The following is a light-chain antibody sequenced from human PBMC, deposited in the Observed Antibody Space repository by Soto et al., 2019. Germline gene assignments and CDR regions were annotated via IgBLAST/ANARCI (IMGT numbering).Light chain of an antibody. J-gene: IGKJ4*01. Sequence: EIVMTQSPATLSVSPGERATLSCRASQRVSSNLAWYQQKPGQAPRLLIYGASTRATGIPARFSGSGSGTECTLTISSLQSQDFAVYYCQQYNNWPEGITFGGGNKVEIK. CDR2: GAS. CDR3: QQYNNWPEGIT. CDR1: QRVSSN. V-gene: IGKV3-15*01.